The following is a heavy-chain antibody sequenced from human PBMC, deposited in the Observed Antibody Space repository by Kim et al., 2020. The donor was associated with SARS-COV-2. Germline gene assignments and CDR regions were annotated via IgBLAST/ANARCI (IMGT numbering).Heavy chain of an antibody. CDR2: IWYDGSNK. D-gene: IGHD3-9*01. J-gene: IGHJ6*02. V-gene: IGHV3-33*06. CDR1: GFTFSSYG. CDR3: AKGSNYDILTGYYKSYYYGMDV. Sequence: GGSLRLSCAASGFTFSSYGMHWVRQAPGKGLEWVAVIWYDGSNKYYADSVKGRFTISRDNSKNTLYLQMNSLRAEDTAVYYCAKGSNYDILTGYYKSYYYGMDVWGQGTTVTVSS.